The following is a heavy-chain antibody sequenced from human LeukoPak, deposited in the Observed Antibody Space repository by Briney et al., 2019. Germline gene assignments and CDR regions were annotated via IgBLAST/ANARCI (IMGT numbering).Heavy chain of an antibody. V-gene: IGHV3-30-3*01. J-gene: IGHJ4*02. D-gene: IGHD1-26*01. CDR3: AKDSRRDYSGSYRPLDY. CDR1: GFTFSSYA. Sequence: GGSLRLSCAASGFTFSSYAMHWVRQAPGKGLEWVAVISYDGSNKYYADSVKGRFTISRDNSKNTLYLQMNSLRAEDTAVYYCAKDSRRDYSGSYRPLDYWGQGSLVTVSS. CDR2: ISYDGSNK.